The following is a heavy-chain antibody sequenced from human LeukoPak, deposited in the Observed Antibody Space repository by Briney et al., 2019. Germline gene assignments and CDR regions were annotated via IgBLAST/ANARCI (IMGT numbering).Heavy chain of an antibody. CDR1: GFSFNTYS. V-gene: IGHV3-21*01. CDR2: ISSTSAHI. J-gene: IGHJ3*02. CDR3: TSRYCSTSNCYSFDN. D-gene: IGHD2-2*01. Sequence: TPGGSLRLSCAASGFSFNTYSMNWVRQAPGKGLEWVSSISSTSAHIFYADSVKGRFSISRDNAKNSLYLQMNSLRVEDTAVYYCTSRYCSTSNCYSFDNWGQGAMVTVSS.